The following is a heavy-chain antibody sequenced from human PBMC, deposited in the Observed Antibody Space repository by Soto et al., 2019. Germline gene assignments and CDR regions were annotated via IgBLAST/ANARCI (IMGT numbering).Heavy chain of an antibody. CDR3: ARGLATNSPDGDV. V-gene: IGHV4-31*03. D-gene: IGHD5-12*01. CDR1: GGSISSGGYY. Sequence: QVQLQESGPELVKPSQTLSLTCTVSGGSISSGGYYWSWIPQHPGKGLEWIGYIYYSGSTYYNPSLKSRVTITVDASKNQFSLKLSSVTAADTAVYYCARGLATNSPDGDVWGQGTTVTVSS. J-gene: IGHJ6*02. CDR2: IYYSGST.